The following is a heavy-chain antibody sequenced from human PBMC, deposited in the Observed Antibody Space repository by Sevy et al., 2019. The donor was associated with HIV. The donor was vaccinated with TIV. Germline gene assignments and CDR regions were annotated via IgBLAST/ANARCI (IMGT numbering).Heavy chain of an antibody. CDR2: ISYNGRDK. V-gene: IGHV3-30*18. CDR1: GISFTTSG. J-gene: IGHJ6*02. D-gene: IGHD3-9*01. CDR3: AKDFTGYNGMDV. Sequence: GGSLRLSCVVSGISFTTSGMHWVRQAPGKGLEWVAVISYNGRDKFYAESVKGRSTISRDNSKNMVYLQMNSLRAEDTAVYYCAKDFTGYNGMDVWGQGTKVTVSS.